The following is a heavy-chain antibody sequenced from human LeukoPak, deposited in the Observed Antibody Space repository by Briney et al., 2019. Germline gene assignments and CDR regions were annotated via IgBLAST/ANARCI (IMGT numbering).Heavy chain of an antibody. J-gene: IGHJ6*03. CDR2: ISSSGGNT. CDR3: TRDEIVVVPAAIKNYYYYYMDV. D-gene: IGHD2-2*01. Sequence: GGSLRLSCAASGFTFSNYALSWVRQAPGKGLEWVSAISSSGGNTYFADSVKGRFTISRDNSKHTLYLQMNSLRAEDTAVYYCTRDEIVVVPAAIKNYYYYYMDVWGKGTTVTISS. V-gene: IGHV3-23*01. CDR1: GFTFSNYA.